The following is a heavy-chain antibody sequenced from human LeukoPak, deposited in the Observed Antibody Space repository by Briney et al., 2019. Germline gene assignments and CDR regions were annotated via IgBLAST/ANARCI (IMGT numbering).Heavy chain of an antibody. V-gene: IGHV1-69*13. D-gene: IGHD2-2*01. CDR1: GYTFTSYD. CDR3: AIGSSTLGYYYYYMDV. CDR2: IIPIFGTA. J-gene: IGHJ6*03. Sequence: ASVKVSCKASGYTFTSYDINWVRQAPGQGLEWMGGIIPIFGTANYAQKFQGRVTITADESTSTAYMELSSLRSEDTAVYYCAIGSSTLGYYYYYMDVWGKGTTVTISS.